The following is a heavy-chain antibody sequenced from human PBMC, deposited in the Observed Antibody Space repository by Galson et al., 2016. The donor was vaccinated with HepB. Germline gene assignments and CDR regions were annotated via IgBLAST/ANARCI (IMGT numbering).Heavy chain of an antibody. J-gene: IGHJ2*01. V-gene: IGHV3-23*01. D-gene: IGHD4-17*01. CDR3: AKDHHDYGDSWYFDL. CDR1: GFTFNTSS. CDR2: ITRSGGDT. Sequence: SLRLSCAASGFTFNTSSMNWVRQAPGKGLEWVSSITRSGGDTYYADSVKGRFTISRDNSKNTLYLQMNSLRPEDTALYYCAKDHHDYGDSWYFDLWGRGTLVTVSS.